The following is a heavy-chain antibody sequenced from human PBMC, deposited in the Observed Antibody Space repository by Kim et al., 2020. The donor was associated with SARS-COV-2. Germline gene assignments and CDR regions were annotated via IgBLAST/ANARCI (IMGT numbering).Heavy chain of an antibody. Sequence: GGSLRLSCSASGFTFNTYAMHWVRQAPGKGLEYVSGISSNGDNTYYADSVKGRFTISRDNSKNTLYLQMSSLRVEDMAIYYCAKEMRSGWYNFDYWGQGTLVTVSS. D-gene: IGHD6-19*01. J-gene: IGHJ4*02. V-gene: IGHV3-64D*06. CDR3: AKEMRSGWYNFDY. CDR2: ISSNGDNT. CDR1: GFTFNTYA.